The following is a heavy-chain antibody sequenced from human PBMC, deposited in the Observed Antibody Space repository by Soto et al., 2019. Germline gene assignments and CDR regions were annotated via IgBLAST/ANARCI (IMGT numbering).Heavy chain of an antibody. CDR1: GSSISSGSYY. D-gene: IGHD4-17*01. J-gene: IGHJ4*02. CDR3: ARQRTTVVTQAYFDH. Sequence: PSETLSLTCTVSGSSISSGSYYWSWIRQHPGKGLEWIGYIYHSGSTYYNPSLKSRATISLDTSKNQFSLTLNSVTAADAAVYYCARQRTTVVTQAYFDHWGQGTLVTVSS. V-gene: IGHV4-31*03. CDR2: IYHSGST.